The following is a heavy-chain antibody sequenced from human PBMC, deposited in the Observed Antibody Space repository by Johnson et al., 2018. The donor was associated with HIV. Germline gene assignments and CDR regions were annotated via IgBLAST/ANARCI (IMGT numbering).Heavy chain of an antibody. CDR3: ARGSGFECELRGGMHWACDI. CDR2: ISSSGSTI. J-gene: IGHJ3*02. V-gene: IGHV3-11*04. CDR1: GFTFSDYY. Sequence: QVQLVESGGGLVKPGGSLRLSCAASGFTFSDYYMSWIRQAPGKELEWVSYISSSGSTIYYADSVKGRFTISRDNSKNTLYLQMNSRRAEDSAVYYCARGSGFECELRGGMHWACDIWGQGTMVTVSS. D-gene: IGHD1-7*01.